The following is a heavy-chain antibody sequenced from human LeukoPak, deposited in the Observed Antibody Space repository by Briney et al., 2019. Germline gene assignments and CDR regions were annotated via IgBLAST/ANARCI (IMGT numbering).Heavy chain of an antibody. J-gene: IGHJ4*02. D-gene: IGHD4-17*01. Sequence: PSETLSLTCTVSGGSISSSNYYWGWIRQPPGKGLEWIGSIYYSGSTYYNTSLKSRVTISLDTSKNQFSLKLNSVPAADTAVYYCARGAFTYGDYGFALGYWGQGPLVTVPS. CDR1: GGSISSSNYY. CDR3: ARGAFTYGDYGFALGY. V-gene: IGHV4-39*01. CDR2: IYYSGST.